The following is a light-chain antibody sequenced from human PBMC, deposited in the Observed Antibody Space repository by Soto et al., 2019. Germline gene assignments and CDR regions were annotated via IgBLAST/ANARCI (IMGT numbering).Light chain of an antibody. J-gene: IGKJ5*01. CDR1: QGISSY. V-gene: IGKV1-9*01. CDR3: QQRSNWIT. CDR2: AAS. Sequence: IHFTHSPTSLSASLRHRFTISFRSSQGISSYLAWYQQKPGKAPKLLIYAASTLQSGVPSRFSGSGSGTDFTLTISSLQPEDFAVYYCQQRSNWITFGQGTRLEI.